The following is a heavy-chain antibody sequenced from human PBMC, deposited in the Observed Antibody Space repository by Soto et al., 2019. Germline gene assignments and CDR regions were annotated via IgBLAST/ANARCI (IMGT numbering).Heavy chain of an antibody. D-gene: IGHD1-7*01. V-gene: IGHV3-74*01. CDR1: GFTFSSYW. CDR2: INSDGSST. CDR3: ARAGITGTTGRYFAL. Sequence: EVQLVESGGGLVQPGGSLRLSCAASGFTFSSYWMHWVRQAPGKGLVWVSRINSDGSSTSYADSVKGRFTISRDNAKNTLYLQMNSLRAEDTAVYYGARAGITGTTGRYFALWGRGTLVTVSS. J-gene: IGHJ2*01.